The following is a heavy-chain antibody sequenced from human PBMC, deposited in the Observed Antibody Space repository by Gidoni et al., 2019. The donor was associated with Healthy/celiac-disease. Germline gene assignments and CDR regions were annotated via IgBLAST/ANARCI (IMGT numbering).Heavy chain of an antibody. CDR3: AREYRGPCSRGGSCHLVYYYYGMDV. CDR2: IIPIFGTA. CDR1: GGTFSSYA. J-gene: IGHJ6*02. V-gene: IGHV1-69*01. Sequence: QVQLVQSGAEVKKPGSSVKVSCKASGGTFSSYAISWVRPAPGQGLEWMGGIIPIFGTANYAQKFQGRVTITADESTSTAYMELSSLRSEDTAVYYCAREYRGPCSRGGSCHLVYYYYGMDVWGQGTTVTVSS. D-gene: IGHD2-15*01.